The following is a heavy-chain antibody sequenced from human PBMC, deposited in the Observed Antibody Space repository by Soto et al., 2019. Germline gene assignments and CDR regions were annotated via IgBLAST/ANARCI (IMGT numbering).Heavy chain of an antibody. CDR2: ISNSGRT. Sequence: SETLSLTCTVSGGSVRRGNYYWSWIRQFPGKVLEWIVYISNSGRTHYNPSLMSRITILLDTSNNQFFLELRSVTAAYTALYYCERADYDTASYYPDYWGQGTLVTVSS. CDR1: GGSVRRGNYY. J-gene: IGHJ4*02. V-gene: IGHV4-31*03. D-gene: IGHD3-10*01. CDR3: ERADYDTASYYPDY.